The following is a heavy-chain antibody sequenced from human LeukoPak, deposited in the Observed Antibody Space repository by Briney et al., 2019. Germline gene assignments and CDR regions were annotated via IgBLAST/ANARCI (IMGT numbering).Heavy chain of an antibody. CDR1: GGTFSSYT. Sequence: SVKVSCKASGGTFSSYTISWVRQAPGQGLEWMGRIIPILGIANYAQKFQGRVTITADKSTSTAYMELSSLRSEDTAVYYCASEDGSGWYGGGHWGQGTLVTVSS. CDR3: ASEDGSGWYGGGH. CDR2: IIPILGIA. D-gene: IGHD6-19*01. V-gene: IGHV1-69*02. J-gene: IGHJ4*02.